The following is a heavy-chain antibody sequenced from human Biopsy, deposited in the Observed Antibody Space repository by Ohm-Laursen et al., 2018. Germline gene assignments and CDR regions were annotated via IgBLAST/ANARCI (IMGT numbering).Heavy chain of an antibody. CDR1: GSTFTSYD. D-gene: IGHD2/OR15-2a*01. CDR2: ISPYNDKT. CDR3: ARVFCTSTTCYGLLDN. Sequence: ATVKISCKASGSTFTSYDISWVRQAPGQGLEWMGWISPYNDKTSYPPKLQDRVTMTADTSTNTAHMELRSLRSDDTAVYYCARVFCTSTTCYGLLDNWGQGTVVTVSS. V-gene: IGHV1-18*01. J-gene: IGHJ4*02.